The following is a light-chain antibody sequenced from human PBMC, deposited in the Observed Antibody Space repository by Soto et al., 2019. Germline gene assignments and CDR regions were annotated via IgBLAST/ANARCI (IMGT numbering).Light chain of an antibody. CDR3: AAWDDSLSGRGV. CDR2: RNN. J-gene: IGLJ3*02. Sequence: QSVLTQPPSASGTPGQRVTISCSGSSSNIGINYVYWYQQLPGTAPKLLIYRNNQRPSGVPDRFSGSKPGTSASLAISGLRSEDEADYYCAAWDDSLSGRGVFGGGTQLTVL. CDR1: SSNIGINY. V-gene: IGLV1-47*01.